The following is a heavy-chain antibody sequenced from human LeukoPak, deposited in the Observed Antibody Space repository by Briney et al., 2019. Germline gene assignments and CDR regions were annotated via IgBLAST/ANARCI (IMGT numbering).Heavy chain of an antibody. CDR1: GFTFSNYW. V-gene: IGHV3-7*01. CDR2: IKLDGSEK. CDR3: AKDDRTKDYYYYYMDV. J-gene: IGHJ6*03. D-gene: IGHD2-8*01. Sequence: GGSLRLSCVASGFTFSNYWMSWVRQAPGKGLEWVANIKLDGSEKYYVDSVKGRFTISRDNSKNTLYLQMNSLRAEDTALYYCAKDDRTKDYYYYYMDVWGKGTTVTVSS.